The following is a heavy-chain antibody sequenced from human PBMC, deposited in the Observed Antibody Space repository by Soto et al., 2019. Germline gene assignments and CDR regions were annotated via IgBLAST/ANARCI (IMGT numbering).Heavy chain of an antibody. J-gene: IGHJ4*02. CDR2: ISGSGGST. CDR1: GFTFSSYA. CDR3: AMQLGYCSSTSCYLDY. V-gene: IGHV3-23*01. Sequence: PGGSLRLSCAASGFTFSSYAMSWVRQAPGKGLEWVSAISGSGGSTYYADSVKGRFTISRDNSKNTLYLQMNSLRAEDTAVYYCAMQLGYCSSTSCYLDYWGQGTLVTVSS. D-gene: IGHD2-2*01.